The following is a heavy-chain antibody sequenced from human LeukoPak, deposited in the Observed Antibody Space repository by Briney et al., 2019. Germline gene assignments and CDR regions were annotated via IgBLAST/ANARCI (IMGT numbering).Heavy chain of an antibody. D-gene: IGHD6-13*01. Sequence: GGSLRLSCAASGFTFSIYAMSWVRQAPGKGLEWVSAISGSGGSTYYADSVKGRFTISRDNSKNTLYLQMNSLRAEDTAVYYCARAAAGLPSYLDYWGQGTLVTVSS. CDR2: ISGSGGST. CDR1: GFTFSIYA. J-gene: IGHJ4*02. CDR3: ARAAAGLPSYLDY. V-gene: IGHV3-23*01.